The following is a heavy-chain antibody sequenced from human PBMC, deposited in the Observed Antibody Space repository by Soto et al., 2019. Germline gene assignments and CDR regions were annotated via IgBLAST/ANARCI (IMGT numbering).Heavy chain of an antibody. D-gene: IGHD2-15*01. CDR2: ISYDGSNK. CDR1: GFTFSSYA. J-gene: IGHJ5*02. Sequence: QVQLVESGGGVVQPGRSLRLSCAASGFTFSSYAMHWVRQAPGKGLEWVAVISYDGSNKYYADSVKGRFTISRDNSKKRLYLQMNSLGAEDTAVYYCARDRWQLGLLCFDPWGQGTLFTVSS. CDR3: ARDRWQLGLLCFDP. V-gene: IGHV3-30-3*01.